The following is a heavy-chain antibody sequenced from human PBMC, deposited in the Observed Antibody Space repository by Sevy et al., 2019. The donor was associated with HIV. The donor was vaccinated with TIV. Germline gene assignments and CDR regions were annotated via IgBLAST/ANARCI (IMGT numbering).Heavy chain of an antibody. V-gene: IGHV3-23*01. D-gene: IGHD2-2*01. CDR1: GFTFSNYA. J-gene: IGHJ6*02. Sequence: GGSLRLSCAASGFTFSNYAMSWVRQAPGKGLEWVSSISRSGGSTYYADSVKGRFTISRDNSRNTLYLQRNSLRAEDTAVYYCAKVDVVVPVADYGLDVWGQGTTVTVSS. CDR3: AKVDVVVPVADYGLDV. CDR2: ISRSGGST.